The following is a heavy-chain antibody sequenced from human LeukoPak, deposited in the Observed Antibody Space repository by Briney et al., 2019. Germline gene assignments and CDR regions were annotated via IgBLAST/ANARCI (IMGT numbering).Heavy chain of an antibody. J-gene: IGHJ5*02. CDR2: IYNSGSP. D-gene: IGHD3-22*01. Sequence: SGTLSLTCTVSGGSISSGGYYWSWIRQYPGKGLEWFGYIYNSGSPYYNPSLKRRVTMSAAASKNQFSLKLYSVTAADTAVYYCARGYYHDSNGYFWFDPWGQRTLVTVSS. CDR1: GGSISSGGYY. CDR3: ARGYYHDSNGYFWFDP. V-gene: IGHV4-31*03.